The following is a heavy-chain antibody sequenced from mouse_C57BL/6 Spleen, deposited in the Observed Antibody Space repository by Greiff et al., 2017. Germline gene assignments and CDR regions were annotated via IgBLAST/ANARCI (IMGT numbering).Heavy chain of an antibody. J-gene: IGHJ2*01. CDR3: ARETVVVDY. D-gene: IGHD1-1*01. CDR2: INPNSGST. V-gene: IGHV1-64*01. CDR1: GYTFTSYW. Sequence: QVQLQQPGAELVKPGASVKLSCKASGYTFTSYWMHWVKQRPGQGLEWIGMINPNSGSTNYNEKFKSKATLTVDKSSSTAYVQLSSLTSKDSAVYYCARETVVVDYWGQGTTLTVSS.